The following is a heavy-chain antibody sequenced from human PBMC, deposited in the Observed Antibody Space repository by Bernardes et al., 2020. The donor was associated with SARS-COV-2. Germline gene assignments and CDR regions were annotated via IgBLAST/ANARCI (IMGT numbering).Heavy chain of an antibody. V-gene: IGHV1-2*02. Sequence: ASVKVSCKASGYTGTGHYIHWVRQAPGQGLEWLGWANPYSGVTKYAQKFQGRVTMTRDNSINTAYMELKSLTSDDTAVYYCARGLRAAGGIFEGWGQGTLVTVSS. CDR2: ANPYSGVT. D-gene: IGHD6-13*01. CDR1: GYTGTGHY. CDR3: ARGLRAAGGIFEG. J-gene: IGHJ4*02.